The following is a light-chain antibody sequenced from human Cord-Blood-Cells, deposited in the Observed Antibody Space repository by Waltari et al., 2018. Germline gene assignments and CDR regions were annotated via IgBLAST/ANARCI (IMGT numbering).Light chain of an antibody. CDR2: DVS. V-gene: IGLV2-11*01. Sequence: QSALTHPRPVSGSPGQSVTIPCTGTSSDVGGYNFVSWYQQHPGKAAKLMIYDVSKRPSGVPDRFSGSKSGNTASLTISGLQAEDEADYYCCSYAGSYTYVFGTGTKVTVL. J-gene: IGLJ1*01. CDR1: SSDVGGYNF. CDR3: CSYAGSYTYV.